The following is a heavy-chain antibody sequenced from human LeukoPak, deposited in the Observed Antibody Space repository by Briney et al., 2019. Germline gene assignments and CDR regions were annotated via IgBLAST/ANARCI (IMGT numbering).Heavy chain of an antibody. CDR2: IYTSGST. D-gene: IGHD3-3*01. CDR3: ARARGSIFGVVSYNWFDP. V-gene: IGHV4-4*07. CDR1: GGSISSYY. Sequence: KPSETLSLTCTVSGGSISSYYWSWIRQPAGKGLEWIGRIYTSGSTNYNPSLKSRVTMSVDTSKSQFSLKLSSVTAADTAVYYCARARGSIFGVVSYNWFDPWGQGTLVTVSS. J-gene: IGHJ5*02.